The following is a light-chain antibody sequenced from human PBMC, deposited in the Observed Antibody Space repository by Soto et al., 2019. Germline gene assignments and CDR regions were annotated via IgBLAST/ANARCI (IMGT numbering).Light chain of an antibody. CDR2: GAS. CDR3: QQYNNWPWT. CDR1: QSINSNY. Sequence: EIVLTQSPGTLSLSPWERATLSCRASQSINSNYLAWYQQKPGQAPRLLIYGASSRATGIPARFSGSGSGTEFTLTISSLQSEDFAVYYCQQYNNWPWTFGQGTKVDIK. V-gene: IGKV3D-15*01. J-gene: IGKJ1*01.